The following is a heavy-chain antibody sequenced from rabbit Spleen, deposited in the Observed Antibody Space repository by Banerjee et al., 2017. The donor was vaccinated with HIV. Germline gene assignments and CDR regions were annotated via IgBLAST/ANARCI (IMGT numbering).Heavy chain of an antibody. J-gene: IGHJ4*01. V-gene: IGHV1S45*01. CDR3: ARDSTGDGGYVFNL. CDR2: IETSTGRN. Sequence: QEQLVESGGGLVQPEGSLTLTCTASGSDLSRYYMCWVRQAPGKGLEWIGCIETSTGRNYYASWVNGRFTISKTSSTTVALQMTSLTAADTATYFCARDSTGDGGYVFNLWGQGTLVTVS. D-gene: IGHD7-1*01. CDR1: GSDLSRYY.